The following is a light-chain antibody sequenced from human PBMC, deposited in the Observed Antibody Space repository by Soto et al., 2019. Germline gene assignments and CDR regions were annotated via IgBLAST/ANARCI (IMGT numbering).Light chain of an antibody. CDR2: DAS. J-gene: IGKJ1*01. Sequence: EIVMTQSPATLSLSPGERATLSCRASQSVSSYLAWYQQKPCQVPRLVIYDASNRATGIPGRFSGSGSGTDFTLTISSREPEDFGVYYCQQRSSWPRTFGQGTKVVIK. V-gene: IGKV3-11*01. CDR3: QQRSSWPRT. CDR1: QSVSSY.